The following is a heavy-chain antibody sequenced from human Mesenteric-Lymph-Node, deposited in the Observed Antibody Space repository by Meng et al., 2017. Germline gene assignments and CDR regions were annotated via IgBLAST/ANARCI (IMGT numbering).Heavy chain of an antibody. V-gene: IGHV2-5*02. CDR1: GFSLSTSGVG. CDR2: IYWDDDK. Sequence: IPLKEFCPLLMNSKHTFLLPCSFSGFSLSTSGVGVGWIRQPPGKALEWLALIYWDDDKRYSPSLKSRLTITKDTSKTQVVLTMTNMDPVDTATYYCAHTHSSGEDSWGQGTLVTVSS. CDR3: AHTHSSGEDS. J-gene: IGHJ4*02. D-gene: IGHD6-19*01.